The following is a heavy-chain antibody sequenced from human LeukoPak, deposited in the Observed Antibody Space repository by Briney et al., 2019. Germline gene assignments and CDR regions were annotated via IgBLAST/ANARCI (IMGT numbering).Heavy chain of an antibody. D-gene: IGHD2-2*01. J-gene: IGHJ6*02. Sequence: SETLSLTCTVSGGSLSTSTYHWGWIRQPPGKGLEWIGSIYYSGSTYYSPSLKSRVTISVDTSKNQFSLRLSSVTAADTAVYYCAMGDCSSTSCYHLGSYGMDVWGQGTTVTVSS. V-gene: IGHV4-39*01. CDR3: AMGDCSSTSCYHLGSYGMDV. CDR2: IYYSGST. CDR1: GGSLSTSTYH.